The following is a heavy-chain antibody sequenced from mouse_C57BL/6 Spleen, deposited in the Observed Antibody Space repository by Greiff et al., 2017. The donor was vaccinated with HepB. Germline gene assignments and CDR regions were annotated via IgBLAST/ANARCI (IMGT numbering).Heavy chain of an antibody. J-gene: IGHJ4*01. CDR1: GFTFSDYG. D-gene: IGHD2-4*01. V-gene: IGHV5-17*01. Sequence: VQLKESGGGLVKPGGSLKLSCAASGFTFSDYGMHWVRQAPEKGLEWVAYISSGSSTIYYADTVKGRFTISRDNAKNTLFLQMTSLRSEDTAMYYCARGDYDGTAMDYWGQGTSVTVSS. CDR2: ISSGSSTI. CDR3: ARGDYDGTAMDY.